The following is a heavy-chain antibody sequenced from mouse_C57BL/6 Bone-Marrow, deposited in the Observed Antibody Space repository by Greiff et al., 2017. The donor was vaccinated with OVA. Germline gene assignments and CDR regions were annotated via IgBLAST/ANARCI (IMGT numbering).Heavy chain of an antibody. CDR2: INYDGSST. D-gene: IGHD2-4*01. Sequence: EVHLVESEGGLVQPGSSMKLSCTASGFTFSDYYMAWVRQVPEKGLEWVANINYDGSSTYYLDSLKSRFIISRDNAKNILYLQMSSLKSEDTATYYCARDAPYYDYRYFDVWGTGTTVTVSS. V-gene: IGHV5-16*01. CDR1: GFTFSDYY. J-gene: IGHJ1*03. CDR3: ARDAPYYDYRYFDV.